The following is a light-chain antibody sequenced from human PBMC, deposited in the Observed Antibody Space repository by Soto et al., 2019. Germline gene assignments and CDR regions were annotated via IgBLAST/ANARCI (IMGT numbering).Light chain of an antibody. V-gene: IGLV2-14*01. Sequence: QSALTQPASVSGSPGQSITIPCTGTSSDIGNYNAVSWYQQHPGKAPKLIIYEVTNRPSGVSDRFSGSKSDNTASLTISGLQAEDEADYYCGSWTTYRPYVFATGTKVTVL. CDR3: GSWTTYRPYV. CDR1: SSDIGNYNA. J-gene: IGLJ1*01. CDR2: EVT.